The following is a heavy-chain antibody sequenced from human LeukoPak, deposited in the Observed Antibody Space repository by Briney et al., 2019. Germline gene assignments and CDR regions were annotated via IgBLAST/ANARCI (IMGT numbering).Heavy chain of an antibody. CDR1: GGSISSRNW. J-gene: IGHJ3*02. Sequence: PWETLSLTCAVSGGSISSRNWWSWVRQPPGKGLEWIGYIYYSGITNYNPSLKSRVTISVDTSKNQFSLKLSSMTAADTAVYYCASRPMATTYFDIWGQGTMVTVSS. V-gene: IGHV4-4*02. CDR2: IYYSGIT. D-gene: IGHD5-24*01. CDR3: ASRPMATTYFDI.